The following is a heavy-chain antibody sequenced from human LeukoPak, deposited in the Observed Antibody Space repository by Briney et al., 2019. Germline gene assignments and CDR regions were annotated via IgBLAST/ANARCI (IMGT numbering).Heavy chain of an antibody. D-gene: IGHD6-13*01. CDR1: GFTFSSYE. CDR2: ISSSGTTV. J-gene: IGHJ4*02. Sequence: GGSLRLSCAASGFTFSSYEMNWVRQAPGKGLEWVSYISSSGTTVYCADSVKGRFTISRDNAKNSLYLQMNSLRAEDTAVYYCARPPIGAAGGYFDHWGQGTLVTFSS. V-gene: IGHV3-48*03. CDR3: ARPPIGAAGGYFDH.